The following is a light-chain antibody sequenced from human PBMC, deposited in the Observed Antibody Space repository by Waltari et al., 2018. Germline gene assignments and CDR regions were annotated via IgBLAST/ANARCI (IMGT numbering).Light chain of an antibody. Sequence: DIQMTQSPSTLSASVGDRVTITCRASQSISIWLAWYQQKPGKAPKLLIYKASTLESGVPSRFSGSGSGTEFTLTISSLQPEDVALYYCQQYYSSPYTFGQGTKLEI. V-gene: IGKV1-5*03. CDR3: QQYYSSPYT. CDR1: QSISIW. CDR2: KAS. J-gene: IGKJ2*01.